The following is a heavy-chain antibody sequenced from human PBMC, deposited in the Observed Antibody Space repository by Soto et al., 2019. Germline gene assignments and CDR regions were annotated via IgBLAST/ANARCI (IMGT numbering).Heavy chain of an antibody. V-gene: IGHV3-23*01. J-gene: IGHJ6*03. D-gene: IGHD3-3*01. CDR2: ISGSGGST. CDR1: GFTFSSYA. Sequence: GGSLRLSCAASGFTFSSYAMSWVRQAPGKGLEWVSAISGSGGSTYYADSVKGRFTISRDNSKNTLYLQMNSLRAEDTAVYYCAKDPYINGYDFWSGYYGYYYMDVWGKGTTVTVSS. CDR3: AKDPYINGYDFWSGYYGYYYMDV.